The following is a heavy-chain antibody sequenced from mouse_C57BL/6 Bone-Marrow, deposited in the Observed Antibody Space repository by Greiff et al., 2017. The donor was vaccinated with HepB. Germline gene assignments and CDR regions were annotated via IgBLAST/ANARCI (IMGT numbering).Heavy chain of an antibody. CDR1: GYTFTSYY. CDR2: INPNNGGT. CDR3: ARGRLLFFEY. D-gene: IGHD2-12*01. J-gene: IGHJ2*01. Sequence: VQLQQSGPELVKPGASVKISCKASGYTFTSYYMHWVKQSPGKSLEWIGDINPNNGGTIYNQKFKGKATLTVDKSSSTAYMELSSLTSEDTAVCYSARGRLLFFEYWGQGTTLTVSS. V-gene: IGHV1-18*01.